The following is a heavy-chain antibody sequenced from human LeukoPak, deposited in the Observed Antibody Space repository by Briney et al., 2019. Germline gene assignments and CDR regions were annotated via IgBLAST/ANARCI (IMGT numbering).Heavy chain of an antibody. Sequence: PGRSLRLSCAASGFTFSSYGMHWVRQAPGKGLEWVAVISYDGSNKYYADSVKGRFTISRDNSKNTLYLQMNSLRAEDTAVYYCAKLGVVADDAFDIWGQGTMFTVSS. CDR1: GFTFSSYG. V-gene: IGHV3-30*18. D-gene: IGHD3-22*01. CDR2: ISYDGSNK. CDR3: AKLGVVADDAFDI. J-gene: IGHJ3*02.